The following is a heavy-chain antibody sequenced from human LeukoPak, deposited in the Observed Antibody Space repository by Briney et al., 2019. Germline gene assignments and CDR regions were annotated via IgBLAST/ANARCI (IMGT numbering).Heavy chain of an antibody. CDR1: GGSISSGGYS. CDR2: IYHSGST. CDR3: ARGSYVTGIDY. Sequence: PSQTLSLTCAVSGGSISSGGYSWSWIRQPPGKGLEWIGYIYHSGSTYYNPSLKSRVTISVDRSKNQFSLKLSSVTAADTAVYYCARGSYVTGIDYWGQGTLDTVSS. D-gene: IGHD1-1*01. J-gene: IGHJ4*02. V-gene: IGHV4-30-2*01.